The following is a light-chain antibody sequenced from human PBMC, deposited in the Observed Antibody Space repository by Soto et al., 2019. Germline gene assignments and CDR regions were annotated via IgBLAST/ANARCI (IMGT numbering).Light chain of an antibody. CDR2: DAY. CDR1: HDIGNS. V-gene: IGKV1-33*01. J-gene: IGKJ3*01. CDR3: QKSDHLPL. Sequence: DIQMTQSPPSLSASVGDRVTITCQASHDIGNSLNWYQDKPGQAPKLVIYDAYNLETGVPSTFSGSGYGTDFTFPISSLRPEDIATYYCQKSDHLPLFGPGTKVDIK.